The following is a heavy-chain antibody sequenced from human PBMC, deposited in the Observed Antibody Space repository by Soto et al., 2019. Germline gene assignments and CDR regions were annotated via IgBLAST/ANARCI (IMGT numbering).Heavy chain of an antibody. D-gene: IGHD3-10*01. V-gene: IGHV3-66*01. CDR3: ARCDGSATYCFFFAY. J-gene: IGHJ4*02. Sequence: EVQLVESGGGLVQSGESLTLSCAASGFTVSNSYMSWVRQAPGKGLEWVSAIYSGGNTYYADSVKGRFIISRDNSRNTLYLQMNSLRAEDTAVYFCARCDGSATYCFFFAYWGQGTPVTVSS. CDR1: GFTVSNSY. CDR2: IYSGGNT.